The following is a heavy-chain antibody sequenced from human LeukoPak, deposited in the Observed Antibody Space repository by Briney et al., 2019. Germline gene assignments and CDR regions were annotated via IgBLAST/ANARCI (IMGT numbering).Heavy chain of an antibody. Sequence: ASVKDSCKASGYSSTSNYIHWVRQAPGQGLEWMGMIYPRDGSTSYAQKFQGRVTVTRDTSTSTVHMELSGLRSEDTAVYYCARDQEAFDYWGQGTLVTVSS. V-gene: IGHV1-46*01. CDR1: GYSSTSNY. J-gene: IGHJ4*02. CDR3: ARDQEAFDY. CDR2: IYPRDGST.